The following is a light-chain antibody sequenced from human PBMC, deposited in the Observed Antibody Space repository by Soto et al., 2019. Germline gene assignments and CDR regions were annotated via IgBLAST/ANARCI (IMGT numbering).Light chain of an antibody. J-gene: IGKJ5*01. Sequence: EIVMTQSPVTLSASPGESATLSRRASQSIDNHVAWYQQKPGQAPRLLIYDASNRASGIPARFSGSGSGTDFTLTISSLEPEDFAVYYCQQRSNWPPITFGQGTRREIK. V-gene: IGKV3-11*01. CDR2: DAS. CDR1: QSIDNH. CDR3: QQRSNWPPIT.